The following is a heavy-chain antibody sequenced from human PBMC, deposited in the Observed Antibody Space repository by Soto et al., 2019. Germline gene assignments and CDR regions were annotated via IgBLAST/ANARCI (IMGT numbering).Heavy chain of an antibody. Sequence: PSETLSLTCTVSGGSISSGGYYWSWIRQHPGKGLEWIGYIYYSGSTYYNPSLKSRVTISVDTSKNQFSLKLSSVTAADTAVYYCARLGGPSYYDILTGYFYFDYWGQGTLVTVSS. V-gene: IGHV4-31*03. J-gene: IGHJ4*02. CDR1: GGSISSGGYY. CDR3: ARLGGPSYYDILTGYFYFDY. CDR2: IYYSGST. D-gene: IGHD3-9*01.